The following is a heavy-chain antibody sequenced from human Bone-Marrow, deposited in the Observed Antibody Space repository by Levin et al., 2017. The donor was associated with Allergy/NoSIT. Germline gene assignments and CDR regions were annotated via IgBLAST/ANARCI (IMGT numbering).Heavy chain of an antibody. CDR3: ATNKSQF. CDR2: ISGSGTTL. J-gene: IGHJ1*01. Sequence: GESLKISCAASGFTFSDYYMSWIRQAPGKGLEWIAYISGSGTTLQYADSLKGRFTISRDNAKNSVDLQMNSLRVEDTAVYYCATNKSQFWGQGTLVTVSS. V-gene: IGHV3-11*01. D-gene: IGHD5-24*01. CDR1: GFTFSDYY.